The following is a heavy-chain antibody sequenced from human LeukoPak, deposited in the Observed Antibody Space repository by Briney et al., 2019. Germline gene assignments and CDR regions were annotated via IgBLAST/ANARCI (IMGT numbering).Heavy chain of an antibody. V-gene: IGHV5-51*01. J-gene: IGHJ3*02. CDR2: IHPSDSDT. Sequence: GESLKISCQGSGYTFTDYWVGWVRQLPGEGLEWMGIIHPSDSDTRYRSSFQGQVTITVDTDINTAFLQWSRLKASDTAMYYCARLRVRGVIGAFDIWGQGTMVTVSS. CDR1: GYTFTDYW. CDR3: ARLRVRGVIGAFDI. D-gene: IGHD3-10*01.